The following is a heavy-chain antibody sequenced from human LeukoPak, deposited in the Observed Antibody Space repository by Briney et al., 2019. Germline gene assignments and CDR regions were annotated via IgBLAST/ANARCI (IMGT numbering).Heavy chain of an antibody. V-gene: IGHV3-33*01. J-gene: IGHJ6*02. Sequence: GGSLRLSCAASGFTFSGYGMHWVRQAPGKGLEWVAVIWYDGSNKYYADSVKGRFTISRDNSKNTLYLQMNSLRAEGTAVYYCARDWCSGGSCYYYYYGMDVWDQGTTVTVSS. D-gene: IGHD2-15*01. CDR1: GFTFSGYG. CDR2: IWYDGSNK. CDR3: ARDWCSGGSCYYYYYGMDV.